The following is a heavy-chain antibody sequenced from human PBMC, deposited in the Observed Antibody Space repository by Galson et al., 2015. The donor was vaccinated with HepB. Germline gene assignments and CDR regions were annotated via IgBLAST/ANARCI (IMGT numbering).Heavy chain of an antibody. D-gene: IGHD3-9*01. V-gene: IGHV4-39*01. CDR3: ARHLGFDWLSHFDYFDY. Sequence: WIRQPPGKGLEWIGSIYYSGSTYYNPSLKSRVTISVDTSKNQFSLKLSSVTAADTAVYYCARHLGFDWLSHFDYFDYWGQGTLVTVSS. J-gene: IGHJ4*02. CDR2: IYYSGST.